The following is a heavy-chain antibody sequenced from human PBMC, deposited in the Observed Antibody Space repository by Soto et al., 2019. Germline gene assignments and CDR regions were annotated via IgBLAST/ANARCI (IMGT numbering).Heavy chain of an antibody. Sequence: ASVKVSCKASGYTFTSYGSSWVRQAPGQGLEWMGWISAYNGNTNYAQKLQGRVTMTTDTSTSTAYMELRSLGSEDTAVYYCARVLGLRSLGYWGQGTLVTVSS. J-gene: IGHJ4*02. V-gene: IGHV1-18*01. CDR2: ISAYNGNT. D-gene: IGHD3-3*01. CDR1: GYTFTSYG. CDR3: ARVLGLRSLGY.